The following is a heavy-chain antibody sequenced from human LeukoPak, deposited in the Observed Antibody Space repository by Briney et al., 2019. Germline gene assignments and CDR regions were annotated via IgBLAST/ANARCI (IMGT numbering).Heavy chain of an antibody. CDR2: INHSGST. Sequence: SETLSLTCAVYGGSFSGYYWSWIRQPPGKGLEWIGEINHSGSTNYNPSLKSRVTISVDTSKNQFSLKLSSVTAADTALYYCASCSSWRELSFDPWGQGTLVTVSS. CDR1: GGSFSGYY. J-gene: IGHJ5*02. D-gene: IGHD6-13*01. V-gene: IGHV4-34*01. CDR3: ASCSSWRELSFDP.